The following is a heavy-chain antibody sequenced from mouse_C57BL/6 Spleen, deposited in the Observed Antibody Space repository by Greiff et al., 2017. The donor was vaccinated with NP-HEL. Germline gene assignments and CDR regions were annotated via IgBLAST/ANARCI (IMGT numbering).Heavy chain of an antibody. V-gene: IGHV1-4*01. CDR2: INPSSGYT. Sequence: QVQLQQSGAELARPGASVKMSCKASGYTFTSYTMHWVKQRPGQGLEWIGYINPSSGYTKYNQKFKDKATLTADKSSSTAYMQLSSLTSEDSAVYYCARQAAYDYEFSHWYFDVWGTGTTVTVSS. CDR3: ARQAAYDYEFSHWYFDV. D-gene: IGHD2-4*01. J-gene: IGHJ1*03. CDR1: GYTFTSYT.